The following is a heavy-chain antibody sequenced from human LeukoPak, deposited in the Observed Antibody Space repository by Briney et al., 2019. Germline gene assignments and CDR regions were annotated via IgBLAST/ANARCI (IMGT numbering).Heavy chain of an antibody. CDR2: IHYSGST. V-gene: IGHV4-30-4*08. Sequence: SQTLSLTCTVSGGSISSGHFYWSWIRQPPGKGQEWIGYIHYSGSTYYNPSLKSRVTISVDTSKNQVSLKLSSVTAADTAVYYCARALAVDHEGYYFGYWGQGTLVTVSS. J-gene: IGHJ4*02. CDR3: ARALAVDHEGYYFGY. D-gene: IGHD1-14*01. CDR1: GGSISSGHFY.